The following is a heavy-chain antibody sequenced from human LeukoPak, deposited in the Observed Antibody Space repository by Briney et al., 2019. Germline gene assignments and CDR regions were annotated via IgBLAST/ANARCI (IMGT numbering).Heavy chain of an antibody. CDR3: ARGKTTVTTWCPFDY. CDR1: GGSISSYY. V-gene: IGHV4-4*07. CDR2: IYTSGST. D-gene: IGHD4-17*01. Sequence: SETLSLTCTVSGGSISSYYWSWIRQPAGKGLEWIGRIYTSGSTNYNPSLKSRVTMSVDTSKNQFSLKLSSVTAADTAVYYCARGKTTVTTWCPFDYWGQGTLVTVSS. J-gene: IGHJ4*02.